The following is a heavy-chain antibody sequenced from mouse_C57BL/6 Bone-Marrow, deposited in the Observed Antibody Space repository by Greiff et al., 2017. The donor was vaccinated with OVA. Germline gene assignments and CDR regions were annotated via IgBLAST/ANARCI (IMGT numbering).Heavy chain of an antibody. J-gene: IGHJ3*01. Sequence: EVHLVASGGGLVQPGGSLTLSCAASGFTFSDYGMAWVRQAPRKGPEWVAFISNLAYSIYDADTVTGRVTISRENAKNTLYLEMSSLRSEDTAMYYCARIYYGNYGFAYWGQGTLVTVSA. CDR1: GFTFSDYG. V-gene: IGHV5-15*01. CDR2: ISNLAYSI. D-gene: IGHD2-1*01. CDR3: ARIYYGNYGFAY.